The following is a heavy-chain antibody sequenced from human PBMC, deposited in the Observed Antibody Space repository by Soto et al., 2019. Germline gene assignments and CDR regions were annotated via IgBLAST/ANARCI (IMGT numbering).Heavy chain of an antibody. CDR1: GFTFSSYG. D-gene: IGHD6-19*01. J-gene: IGHJ4*02. CDR3: AKAPDSSGWYFDY. CDR2: ISYDGSNK. V-gene: IGHV3-30*18. Sequence: ESGGGVVQPGRSLRLSCAASGFTFSSYGMHWVRQAPGKGLEWVAVISYDGSNKYYADSVKGRFTISRDNSKNTLYLQMNSLRAEDTAVYYCAKAPDSSGWYFDYWGQGTLVTVSS.